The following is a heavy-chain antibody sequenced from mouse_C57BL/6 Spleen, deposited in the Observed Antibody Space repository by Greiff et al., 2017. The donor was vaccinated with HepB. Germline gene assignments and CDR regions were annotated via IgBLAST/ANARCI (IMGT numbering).Heavy chain of an antibody. CDR2: ISSGSSTI. Sequence: EVKVVESGGGLVKPGGSLKLSCAASGFTFSDYGMHWVRQAPEKGLEWVAYISSGSSTIYYADTVKGRFTISRDNAKNTLFLQMTSLRSEDTAMYYCARHLHYAMDYWGQGTSVTVSS. CDR3: ARHLHYAMDY. V-gene: IGHV5-17*01. J-gene: IGHJ4*01. CDR1: GFTFSDYG.